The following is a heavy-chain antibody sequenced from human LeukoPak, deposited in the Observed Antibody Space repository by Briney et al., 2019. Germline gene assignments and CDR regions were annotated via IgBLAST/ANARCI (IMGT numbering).Heavy chain of an antibody. CDR1: GFTFDDYG. CDR2: ITGSGSTI. V-gene: IGHV3-48*01. D-gene: IGHD1-1*01. J-gene: IGHJ4*02. Sequence: GGSLRLSCAASGFTFDDYGMSWVRHAPGRGLEWVSYITGSGSTISYANSVKGRFTISRNNAKSSVYLQMHSLGAEDTAVYYCVRDYNWAFDYWGQGTLVTVSS. CDR3: VRDYNWAFDY.